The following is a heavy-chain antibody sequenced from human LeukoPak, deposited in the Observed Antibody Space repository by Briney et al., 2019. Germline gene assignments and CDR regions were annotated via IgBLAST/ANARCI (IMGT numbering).Heavy chain of an antibody. CDR1: GYTFTSYY. CDR2: INPSGGST. Sequence: ASVKVSCKASGYTFTSYYMHWVRQAPGQGLEWMGIINPSGGSTSYAQKFQGRVTMTRDTSTSTVYMELSSLRSEDTAVYYCARSPVGLWFREPDFQHWGQGTLVTVSS. CDR3: ARSPVGLWFREPDFQH. J-gene: IGHJ1*01. D-gene: IGHD3-10*01. V-gene: IGHV1-46*01.